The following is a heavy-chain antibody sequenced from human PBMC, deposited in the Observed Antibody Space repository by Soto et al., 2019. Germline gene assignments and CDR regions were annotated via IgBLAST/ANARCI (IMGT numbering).Heavy chain of an antibody. V-gene: IGHV4-30-4*01. CDR1: GGSISSGGYY. CDR3: ARVRDYSNYVFDY. Sequence: SETLSLTCTVSGGSISSGGYYWSWIRQPPGKGLEWIGYIYYSGSTYYNPSLKSRVTISVDTSKNQFSLKLSSVTAADTAVYYCARVRDYSNYVFDYWGQGTLVTVSS. D-gene: IGHD4-4*01. CDR2: IYYSGST. J-gene: IGHJ4*02.